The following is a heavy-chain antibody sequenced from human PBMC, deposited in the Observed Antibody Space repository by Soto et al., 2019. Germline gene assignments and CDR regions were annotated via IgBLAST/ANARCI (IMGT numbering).Heavy chain of an antibody. V-gene: IGHV3-33*01. CDR3: ARWGCSGSNCNLNQRSFDL. J-gene: IGHJ4*02. D-gene: IGHD2-15*01. CDR1: GFIFNEYG. CDR2: IWYDGSNK. Sequence: GGSLRLSCAASGFIFNEYGMHWVRQAPGKGLEWVAVIWYDGSNKYYADSVRGRFTFSRDNSRNTMSLQMNSLRVEDTAIYYCARWGCSGSNCNLNQRSFDLWGQGTLVTLSS.